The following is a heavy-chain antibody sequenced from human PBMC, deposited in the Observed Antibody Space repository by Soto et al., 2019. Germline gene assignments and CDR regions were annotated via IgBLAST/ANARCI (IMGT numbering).Heavy chain of an antibody. CDR1: GGTFSSYS. J-gene: IGHJ6*02. Sequence: VASVKVACKASGGTFSSYSISWVRQAPGQGLEWMGGIIPIFGTANYAQKFQGRVTITADESTSTAYMELSSLRSEDTAVYYCARDTSGADAPNYYYYGMYVWGQGTTVTVSS. CDR3: ARDTSGADAPNYYYYGMYV. V-gene: IGHV1-69*13. CDR2: IIPIFGTA. D-gene: IGHD3-10*01.